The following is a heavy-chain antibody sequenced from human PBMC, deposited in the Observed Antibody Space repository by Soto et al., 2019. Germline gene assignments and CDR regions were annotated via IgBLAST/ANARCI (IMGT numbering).Heavy chain of an antibody. V-gene: IGHV4-31*03. D-gene: IGHD3-22*01. J-gene: IGHJ4*02. Sequence: QVQLQESGPGLVKPSQTLSLTCTVSGGSISSGGYYWSWIRQHPGKGLEWIGYIYYSGSTYYNPSLKSRVPISVDTSKQQFSLNLSSVTAADTAVYYWARGRGTISGYYPFFDYWGQGNLVTVSS. CDR2: IYYSGST. CDR3: ARGRGTISGYYPFFDY. CDR1: GGSISSGGYY.